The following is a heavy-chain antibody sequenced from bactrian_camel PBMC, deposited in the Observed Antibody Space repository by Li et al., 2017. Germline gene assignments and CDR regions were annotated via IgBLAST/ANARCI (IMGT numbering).Heavy chain of an antibody. V-gene: IGHV3S6*01. CDR1: RYDLSPYC. CDR2: LDSDGST. CDR3: AASWDVTAIEALGRIADPAFGY. D-gene: IGHD2*01. J-gene: IGHJ6*01. Sequence: HVQLVESGGGSVQDGGSLTLSCTASRYDLSPYCLAWLRQASGKEREGVASLDSDGSTYYADSVEGRFTISKDNAKNILYLQMDNLEPEDSATYRCAASWDVTAIEALGRIADPAFGYWGEGTQVTVS.